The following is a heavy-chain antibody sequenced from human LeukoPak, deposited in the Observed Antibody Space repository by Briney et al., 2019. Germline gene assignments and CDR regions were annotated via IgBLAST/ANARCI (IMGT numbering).Heavy chain of an antibody. V-gene: IGHV5-51*01. J-gene: IGHJ4*02. CDR2: IYPGDSDT. CDR1: GYSFTNYR. D-gene: IGHD2-15*01. Sequence: GESLTISCKGSGYSFTNYRIGWVRQMPGKGLEWMGIIYPGDSDTRYSPSFQGQVTISVDKFISTAYLRWSSLKASDSAMYYCATGRYCSGGTCYWSPDFWGQGTLVTVSS. CDR3: ATGRYCSGGTCYWSPDF.